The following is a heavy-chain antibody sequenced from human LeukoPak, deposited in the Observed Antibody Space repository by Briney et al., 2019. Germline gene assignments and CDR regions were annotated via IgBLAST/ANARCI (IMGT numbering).Heavy chain of an antibody. D-gene: IGHD3-10*01. Sequence: GGSLRLSCAASGFTFSSYGMSWVRQAPGKGLEWVSAISGSGGSTYYADSVKGRFTISRDSSKNTLYLQMNSLRAGDTAVYYCAKHYYGSGSHYNLDDYWGQGTLVTVSS. CDR3: AKHYYGSGSHYNLDDY. CDR1: GFTFSSYG. CDR2: ISGSGGST. V-gene: IGHV3-23*01. J-gene: IGHJ4*02.